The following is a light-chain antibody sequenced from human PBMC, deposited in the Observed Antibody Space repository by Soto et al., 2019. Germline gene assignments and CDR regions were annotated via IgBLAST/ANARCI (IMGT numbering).Light chain of an antibody. CDR3: QQYKTFWT. J-gene: IGKJ1*01. V-gene: IGKV1-5*03. Sequence: DFQMTQSPSTLSASLGDRVTITCRASQSISSWLAWFQQKPGKAPKLLIYKASTLESGVPSRFSGSGSGTEFTLTISSLQPDDFATYYCQQYKTFWTFGQGTKVDIK. CDR1: QSISSW. CDR2: KAS.